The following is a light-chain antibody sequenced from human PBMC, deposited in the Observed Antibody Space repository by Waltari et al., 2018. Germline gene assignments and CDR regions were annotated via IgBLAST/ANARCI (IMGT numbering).Light chain of an antibody. Sequence: EVVLTQFPDTLSLSPGEGATLSCRASQSISSSYLAWYQQRPGQAPRLILYGAAKRATGIPDRFSGSGSRTDFTLTISRLEPEDFAVYYCQQYGNSVWTFGQGTKVEVK. CDR2: GAA. CDR3: QQYGNSVWT. V-gene: IGKV3-20*01. J-gene: IGKJ1*01. CDR1: QSISSSY.